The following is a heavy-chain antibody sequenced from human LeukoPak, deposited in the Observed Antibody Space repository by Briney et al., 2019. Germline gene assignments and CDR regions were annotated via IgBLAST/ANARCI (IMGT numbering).Heavy chain of an antibody. J-gene: IGHJ4*02. V-gene: IGHV3-48*02. CDR3: ARGAAGYSVNYFDY. CDR2: SSSSSGSTI. Sequence: GGSLRLSCAVSGFSFSIYCMKWVRHAPGKGREWVSYSSSSSGSTIYYADSVKGRFTISRDNAKKSLYLQMNSLRDEDTAVNYCARGAAGYSVNYFDYWGQGTLVTVSS. CDR1: GFSFSIYC. D-gene: IGHD4-23*01.